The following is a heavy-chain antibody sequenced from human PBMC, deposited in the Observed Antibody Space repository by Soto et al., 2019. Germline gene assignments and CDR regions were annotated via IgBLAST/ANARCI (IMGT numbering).Heavy chain of an antibody. CDR1: GFTFSNYG. V-gene: IGHV3-30*03. D-gene: IGHD1-1*01. J-gene: IGHJ4*02. Sequence: QVQLVESEGGVVQPGRSLRLSCTASGFTFSNYGMHWVRQAPGKGLEWVTVVAYDANVAYYADSVKGRFTSARDNSKNTLSLQMNSLRTEDTAVYYCGMEGPIPHWYFDSRGQGTVVSVPS. CDR2: VAYDANVA. CDR3: GMEGPIPHWYFDS.